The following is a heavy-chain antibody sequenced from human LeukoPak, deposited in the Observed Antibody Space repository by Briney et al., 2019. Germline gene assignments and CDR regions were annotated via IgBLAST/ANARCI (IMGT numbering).Heavy chain of an antibody. V-gene: IGHV3-48*01. Sequence: GGSLRLSCAASGFTFSSYSMNWVRQAPGKGLEWVSYISSSSSTIYYADSVKGRFTISRDNAKNSLYLQMNSLRAEDTAVYYCASFDFDYGDGGFYWGQGTLVTVSS. CDR2: ISSSSSTI. CDR1: GFTFSSYS. D-gene: IGHD4-17*01. CDR3: ASFDFDYGDGGFY. J-gene: IGHJ4*02.